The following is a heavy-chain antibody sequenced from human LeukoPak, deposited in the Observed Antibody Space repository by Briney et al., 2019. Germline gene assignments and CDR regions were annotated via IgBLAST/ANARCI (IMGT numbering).Heavy chain of an antibody. CDR1: SYTFTTYG. Sequence: ASVKVSCKASSYTFTTYGISWVRQAPGQGLEWMGWISAYNGNTNYAQKLQGRVTMTTDTSTSTAYMELRSLRSDDTAVYYCARAKYDSSGYYWFDPWGQGTLVTVSS. V-gene: IGHV1-18*01. J-gene: IGHJ5*02. CDR3: ARAKYDSSGYYWFDP. CDR2: ISAYNGNT. D-gene: IGHD3-22*01.